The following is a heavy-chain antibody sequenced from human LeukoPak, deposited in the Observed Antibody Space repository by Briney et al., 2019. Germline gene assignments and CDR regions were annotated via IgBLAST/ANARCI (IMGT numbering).Heavy chain of an antibody. CDR1: GGSISSYY. Sequence: SETPSLTCTVSGGSISSYYWSWIRQPPGKGLEWIGYIYYSGSTNYNPSLKSRVTISVDTSKNQFSLKLSSVTAADTAVYYCARRGGGEAANLDYWGQGTLVTVSS. CDR2: IYYSGST. J-gene: IGHJ4*02. V-gene: IGHV4-59*01. D-gene: IGHD2-15*01. CDR3: ARRGGGEAANLDY.